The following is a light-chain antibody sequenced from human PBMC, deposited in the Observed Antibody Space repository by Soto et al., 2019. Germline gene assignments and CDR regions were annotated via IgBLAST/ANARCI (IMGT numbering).Light chain of an antibody. V-gene: IGKV3-11*01. J-gene: IGKJ4*01. CDR3: QQRRNWPPLT. Sequence: EIVLTQSPATLSLSPGERATLSCRASQSVSSYLAWYQQKPGQAPRLLIYDASNRATGIPARFSGSGSGTDFTVTISSVVPEDFAVYYCQQRRNWPPLTFCGGTKVEIK. CDR1: QSVSSY. CDR2: DAS.